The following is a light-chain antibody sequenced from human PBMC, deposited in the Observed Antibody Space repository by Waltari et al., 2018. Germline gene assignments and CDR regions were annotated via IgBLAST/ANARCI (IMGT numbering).Light chain of an antibody. CDR1: SANIGSNT. Sequence: QSVVTQPPSASGTPGQRVTISCSGSSANIGSNTVNWYQQLPGTTPKLLIYNNKKRPPGVPDRFSGSKSGTSASLAISGLQSEDEADYYCAAWDDSLPGLFVFGSGTKVTVL. J-gene: IGLJ1*01. CDR2: NNK. CDR3: AAWDDSLPGLFV. V-gene: IGLV1-44*01.